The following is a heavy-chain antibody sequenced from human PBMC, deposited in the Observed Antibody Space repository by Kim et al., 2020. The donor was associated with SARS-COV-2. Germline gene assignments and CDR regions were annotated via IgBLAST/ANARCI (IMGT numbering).Heavy chain of an antibody. CDR1: GYTFTGYY. D-gene: IGHD3-10*01. CDR2: INPNSGGT. J-gene: IGHJ4*02. CDR3: ARVRAYYGSGSNPGY. Sequence: ASVKVSCKASGYTFTGYYMHWVRQAPGQGLEWMGWINPNSGGTNYAQKFQGRVTMTRATSISTAYMELSRLRSDDTAVYYCARVRAYYGSGSNPGYWGQGTLVTVSS. V-gene: IGHV1-2*02.